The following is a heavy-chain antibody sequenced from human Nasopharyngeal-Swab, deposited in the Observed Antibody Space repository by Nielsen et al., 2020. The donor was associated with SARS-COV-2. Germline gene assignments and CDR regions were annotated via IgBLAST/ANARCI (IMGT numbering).Heavy chain of an antibody. V-gene: IGHV3-30*04. CDR1: GFTFSSYA. J-gene: IGHJ1*01. D-gene: IGHD2-15*01. CDR3: VRDRSVSYCSGGACWVF. Sequence: GESLKISCATSGFTFSSYAMHWVRQAPGKGLEWVAGISHDGGNENYADSVKGRFTISRDNFKNTLFLQMDSLRVGDTAVYFCVRDRSVSYCSGGACWVFWGQGTLVAVSS. CDR2: ISHDGGNE.